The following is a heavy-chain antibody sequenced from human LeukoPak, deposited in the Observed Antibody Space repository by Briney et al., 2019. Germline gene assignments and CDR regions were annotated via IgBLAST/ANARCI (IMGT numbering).Heavy chain of an antibody. CDR3: ARGSTTTSVDY. J-gene: IGHJ4*02. V-gene: IGHV3-66*01. Sequence: GGSLRLSCAASGFTVSSNYMSWVRQAPGKGLEWVSVIYSGGSTYYAESVKGRFTISRDNSTNTLYLQMNSLLADDTAVEYYARGSTTTSVDYWGQGALVTVSS. CDR2: IYSGGST. D-gene: IGHD2/OR15-2a*01. CDR1: GFTVSSNY.